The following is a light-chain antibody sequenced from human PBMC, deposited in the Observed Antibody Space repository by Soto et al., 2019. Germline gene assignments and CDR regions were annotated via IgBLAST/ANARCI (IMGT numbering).Light chain of an antibody. Sequence: QPALTQPRSVSGSPGQSVTISCTGASSDVGGYNYVSWYQQHPGKAPKLMIYDVSKRPSGVPDRFSGSKSSNTASLTISGLQTEDEADYYCCSYAGRYTYVFGTGTKVTVL. J-gene: IGLJ1*01. V-gene: IGLV2-11*01. CDR2: DVS. CDR1: SSDVGGYNY. CDR3: CSYAGRYTYV.